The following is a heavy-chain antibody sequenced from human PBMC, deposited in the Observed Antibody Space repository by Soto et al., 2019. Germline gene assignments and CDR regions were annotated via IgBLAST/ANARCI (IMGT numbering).Heavy chain of an antibody. CDR3: ARGNMDV. V-gene: IGHV3-30-3*01. J-gene: IGHJ6*02. Sequence: QVQLVESGGGVVQPGRSLRLSCAASAFTLSRFAMHGFRQAPGKGLEWVAVTSKDGINTYYADSVKGRFTISRDNSKSTIYLQMNSLRTEDTALYYCARGNMDVWGQGTTVTVSS. CDR1: AFTLSRFA. D-gene: IGHD1-1*01. CDR2: TSKDGINT.